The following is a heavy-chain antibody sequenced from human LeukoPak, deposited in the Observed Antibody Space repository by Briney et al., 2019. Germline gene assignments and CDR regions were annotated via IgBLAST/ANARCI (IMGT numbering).Heavy chain of an antibody. J-gene: IGHJ4*02. CDR3: ARNIRFLEWLSPFDY. CDR1: GGSFSGYS. CDR2: INHSAST. D-gene: IGHD3-3*01. Sequence: SETLSLTCAVYGGSFSGYSWSWIRQPPGKGLEWIGEINHSASTNYNPSLKSRVIISVDMSKNQFSLKLSSVTAADTAVYYCARNIRFLEWLSPFDYWGQGTLVTVSS. V-gene: IGHV4-34*01.